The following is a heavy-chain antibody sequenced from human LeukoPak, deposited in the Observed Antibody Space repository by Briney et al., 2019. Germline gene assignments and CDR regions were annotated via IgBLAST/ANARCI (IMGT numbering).Heavy chain of an antibody. CDR3: ARSLTYCGGDCFNY. CDR1: GYTFTGYY. J-gene: IGHJ4*02. V-gene: IGHV1-2*02. Sequence: GASVKVSCKASGYTFTGYYMHWVRQAPGQGLEWMGWINPNSGGTNYAQKFQGRVTMTRDTSISTAYMELSRLRSDDTAVYYCARSLTYCGGDCFNYWGQGTLVTVSS. D-gene: IGHD2-21*02. CDR2: INPNSGGT.